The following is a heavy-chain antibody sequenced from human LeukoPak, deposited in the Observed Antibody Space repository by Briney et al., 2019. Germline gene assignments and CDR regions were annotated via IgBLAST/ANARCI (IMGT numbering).Heavy chain of an antibody. Sequence: GGSLRLSCAASGFTFSSYWMGWVRQAPGKGLEWVANIQQGGSHKYYVDSVQGRFTISRDNAKNSLYLQMNSLRAEDTAVYYCARAPIDSNSWYQAFGLWGQGTMVTVSS. D-gene: IGHD6-13*01. CDR3: ARAPIDSNSWYQAFGL. J-gene: IGHJ3*01. V-gene: IGHV3-7*01. CDR1: GFTFSSYW. CDR2: IQQGGSHK.